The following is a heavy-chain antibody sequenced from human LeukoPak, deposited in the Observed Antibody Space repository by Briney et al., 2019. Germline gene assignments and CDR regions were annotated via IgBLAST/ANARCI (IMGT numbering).Heavy chain of an antibody. Sequence: GASVKVSCKASGYTFTSYDVNCVRQATGQGLEWMGWMNPNSGNTGYAQKFQGRVIMTMNTSITTAYMDLSSLKSEDTAVYYCARALSWTTESYYYMDVWGKGTTVTVSS. D-gene: IGHD3/OR15-3a*01. CDR3: ARALSWTTESYYYMDV. CDR1: GYTFTSYD. J-gene: IGHJ6*03. CDR2: MNPNSGNT. V-gene: IGHV1-8*01.